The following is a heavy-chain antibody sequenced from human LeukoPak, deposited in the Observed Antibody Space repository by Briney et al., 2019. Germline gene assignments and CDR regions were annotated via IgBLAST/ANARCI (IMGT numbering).Heavy chain of an antibody. CDR1: GGSISTGDYY. J-gene: IGHJ4*02. V-gene: IGHV4-30-4*01. D-gene: IGHD3-10*01. CDR3: ARDPVYGSGTF. Sequence: SQTLSLTCTVAGGSISTGDYYWSWIRQPPGKGLEWIGYIYYSGTTYYSPSLKGRISFSMQTSRNQFSLNLRSVTAADTAVYYCARDPVYGSGTFWGQGTLVTVSS. CDR2: IYYSGTT.